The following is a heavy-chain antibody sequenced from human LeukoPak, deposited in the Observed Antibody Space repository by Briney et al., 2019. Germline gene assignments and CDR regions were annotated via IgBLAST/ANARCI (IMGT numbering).Heavy chain of an antibody. CDR3: ARDIELSC. D-gene: IGHD1-26*01. Sequence: GGSLRLSCAASGFTFSNYAMSWVRQASGRGLEWVSLISASGGNSYYADSVKGRFTVSRDSSKNTLHLQMNSLRAEDTAVYYCARDIELSCWGQGTLVTVSS. CDR2: ISASGGNS. V-gene: IGHV3-23*01. CDR1: GFTFSNYA. J-gene: IGHJ4*02.